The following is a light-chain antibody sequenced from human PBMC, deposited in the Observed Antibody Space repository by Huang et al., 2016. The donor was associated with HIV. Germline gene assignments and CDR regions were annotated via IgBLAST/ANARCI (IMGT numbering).Light chain of an antibody. CDR1: QDINNN. V-gene: IGKV1-9*01. CDR3: QQFSDFF. J-gene: IGKJ3*01. CDR2: ATS. Sequence: IQLTQFPSSLSASVGDRVSITCRASQDINNNLACYQQKPGKAPKLLIYATSTLQNGVPSRFSGRGSGTVFILTINNLQPEDFATYYCQQFSDFFFGPGTRVDVK.